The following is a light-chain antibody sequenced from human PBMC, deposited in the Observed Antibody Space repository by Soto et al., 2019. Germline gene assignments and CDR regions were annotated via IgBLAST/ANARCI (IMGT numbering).Light chain of an antibody. CDR1: QGIGTY. Sequence: DIQLTQSPSFLSASVGDRVTITCRASQGIGTYVAWYQQEPGKAPNLLIYVASTLQSGVPSRCSGSGSGTEFTLTISSLQPEDFATYYCQQLHSYPLTFGGGTKVEIK. V-gene: IGKV1-9*01. J-gene: IGKJ4*01. CDR2: VAS. CDR3: QQLHSYPLT.